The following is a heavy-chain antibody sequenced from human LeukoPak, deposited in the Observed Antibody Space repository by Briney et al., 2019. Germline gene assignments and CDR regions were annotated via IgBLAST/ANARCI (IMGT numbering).Heavy chain of an antibody. Sequence: GGSLRLSCVGSGFTFSSYWMSWVRQAPGKGLEWVSYISSSGSTIYYADSVKGRFTISRDNAKNSLYLQMNSLRAEDTAVYYCAELGITMIGGVWGKGTTVTISS. CDR2: ISSSGSTI. CDR3: AELGITMIGGV. V-gene: IGHV3-48*03. D-gene: IGHD3-10*02. J-gene: IGHJ6*04. CDR1: GFTFSSYW.